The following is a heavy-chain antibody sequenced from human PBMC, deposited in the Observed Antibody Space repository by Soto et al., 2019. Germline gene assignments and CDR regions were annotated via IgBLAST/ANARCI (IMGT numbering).Heavy chain of an antibody. CDR2: INHSGST. V-gene: IGHV4-34*01. D-gene: IGHD3-16*02. CDR1: GGSFSGYY. Sequence: SETLSLTCAVYGGSFSGYYWSWIRQPPGKGLEWIGEINHSGSTNYNPSLKSRVTISVDTSKNQFSLKLSSVTAADTAVYYCARAVGIVDVWGQGTTVTVAS. J-gene: IGHJ6*02. CDR3: ARAVGIVDV.